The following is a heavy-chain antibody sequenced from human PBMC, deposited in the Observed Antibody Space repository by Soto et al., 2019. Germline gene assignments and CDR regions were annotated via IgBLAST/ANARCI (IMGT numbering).Heavy chain of an antibody. Sequence: QVQLVESGGGVVQPGRSLRLSCAASGFTFSNHGMHWVRQAPGKGLEWVARIYYDGSSEFSADSVKGRFTISRDSSKNTLYLQMNRLRTEDTAVYYCARGRGSGSLYQLYYWGQGTMATVSP. V-gene: IGHV3-33*01. CDR3: ARGRGSGSLYQLYY. CDR2: IYYDGSSE. CDR1: GFTFSNHG. J-gene: IGHJ4*02. D-gene: IGHD1-26*01.